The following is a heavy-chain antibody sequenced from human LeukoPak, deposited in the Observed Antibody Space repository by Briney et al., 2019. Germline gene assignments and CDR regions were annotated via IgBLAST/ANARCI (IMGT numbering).Heavy chain of an antibody. CDR1: GFTFSSYN. J-gene: IGHJ4*02. V-gene: IGHV3-21*01. Sequence: GGSLRLSCAASGFTFSSYNMNWVRQAPGKGLEWVSSITSGSSYRFYADSVKGRFTISRDNAKNSLYLQMNSLRAEDTAVYYCARDSSSWQFDYWGQGTLVTVSS. CDR3: ARDSSSWQFDY. D-gene: IGHD6-13*01. CDR2: ITSGSSYR.